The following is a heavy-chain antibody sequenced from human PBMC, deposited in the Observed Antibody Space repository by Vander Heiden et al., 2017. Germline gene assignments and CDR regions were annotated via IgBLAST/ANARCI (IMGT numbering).Heavy chain of an antibody. CDR1: GFTFSDQY. D-gene: IGHD6-19*01. Sequence: VQLVESGGDLVRPGGSLRLSCSASGFTFSDQYMSWIRQAPGKGLEWVSYISSSGSTIYYADSVKGRFTISRDNAKNSLYLQMNSLSAEDTAVYYCARVFKGSGWYPDYWGQGTLVTVSS. CDR3: ARVFKGSGWYPDY. J-gene: IGHJ4*02. V-gene: IGHV3-11*01. CDR2: ISSSGSTI.